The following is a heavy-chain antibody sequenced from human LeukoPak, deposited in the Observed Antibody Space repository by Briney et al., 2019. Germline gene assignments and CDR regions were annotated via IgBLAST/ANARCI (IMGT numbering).Heavy chain of an antibody. CDR1: GGSISSYY. Sequence: SETLSLTCTVSGGSISSYYWSWIRQPAGKGLEWIGRIYTSGSTNYNPSPNSRVTMSVDTSKNQFSLKLSSVTAADTAVYYCARDYYDSSGYYLPLAGWFDPWGQRTLVTVSS. CDR3: ARDYYDSSGYYLPLAGWFDP. D-gene: IGHD3-22*01. CDR2: IYTSGST. V-gene: IGHV4-4*07. J-gene: IGHJ5*02.